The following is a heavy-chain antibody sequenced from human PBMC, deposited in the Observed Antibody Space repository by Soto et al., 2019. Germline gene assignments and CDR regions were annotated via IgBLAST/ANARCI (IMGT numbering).Heavy chain of an antibody. D-gene: IGHD5-12*01. CDR3: ARHSGYDYVYDY. J-gene: IGHJ4*02. V-gene: IGHV1-2*02. CDR2: INPKNGDT. CDR1: GHTFTGYY. Sequence: ASVKVSCKASGHTFTGYYIHWVRQAPGQGLEWMGWINPKNGDTIFAQKFQGRVTMTRDTSTSTAYMELTSLRFDDTAVYYCARHSGYDYVYDYWGQGTLVTVSS.